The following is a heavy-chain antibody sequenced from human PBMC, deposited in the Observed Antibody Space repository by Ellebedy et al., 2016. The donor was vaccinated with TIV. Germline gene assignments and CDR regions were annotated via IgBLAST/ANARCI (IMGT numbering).Heavy chain of an antibody. Sequence: MPSETLSLTCTVSGGSISSNTYHWGWIRQPTGKGLEWIGSVHYTGSTHYNPSLKSRVTISVDTSKNQFSLKLSSVTAADTAVYYCARYRGVWGDFDYWGQGTLVTVSS. V-gene: IGHV4-39*07. J-gene: IGHJ4*02. D-gene: IGHD7-27*01. CDR3: ARYRGVWGDFDY. CDR2: VHYTGST. CDR1: GGSISSNTYH.